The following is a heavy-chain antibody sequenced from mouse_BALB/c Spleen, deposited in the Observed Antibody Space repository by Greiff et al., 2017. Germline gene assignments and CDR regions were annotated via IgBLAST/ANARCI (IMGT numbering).Heavy chain of an antibody. Sequence: QVQLQQSAAELARPGASVKMSCKASGYTFTSYTMHWVKQRPGQGLEWIGYINPSSGYTEYNQKFKDKTTLTADKSSSTAYMQLSSLTSEDSAVYYCARDGYAAMDYWGQGTSVTVSS. CDR3: ARDGYAAMDY. V-gene: IGHV1-4*02. CDR2: INPSSGYT. CDR1: GYTFTSYT. D-gene: IGHD2-2*01. J-gene: IGHJ4*01.